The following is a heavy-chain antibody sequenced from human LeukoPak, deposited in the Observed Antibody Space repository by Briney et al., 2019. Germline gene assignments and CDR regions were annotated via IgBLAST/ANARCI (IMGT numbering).Heavy chain of an antibody. CDR1: GFSFSSYG. CDR2: ISSGSDYI. CDR3: ARDPWGTHAY. D-gene: IGHD3-16*01. V-gene: IGHV3-21*01. J-gene: IGHJ4*02. Sequence: GGSLRLSCAASGFSFSSYGMHWVRQAPGKGLEWVSSISSGSDYIYYADSVKGRFTISRDNAKNSLYLQMNSLRAEDTAIYYCARDPWGTHAYWGQGTLVTVSS.